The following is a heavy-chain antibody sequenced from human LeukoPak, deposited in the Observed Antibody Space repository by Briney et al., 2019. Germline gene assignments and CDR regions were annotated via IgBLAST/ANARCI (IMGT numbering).Heavy chain of an antibody. V-gene: IGHV4-39*01. Sequence: PSETLSLSCTVSGGSISSSSYYWGWIRQPPVKGLGWIGRIYYSGSTYYNPSLKSRVTISVDTSKNQFSLKLSSVTAADTAVYYCASQRFLEWLFSRGGAFDIWGQGTMVTVSS. J-gene: IGHJ3*02. CDR3: ASQRFLEWLFSRGGAFDI. D-gene: IGHD3-3*01. CDR2: IYYSGST. CDR1: GGSISSSSYY.